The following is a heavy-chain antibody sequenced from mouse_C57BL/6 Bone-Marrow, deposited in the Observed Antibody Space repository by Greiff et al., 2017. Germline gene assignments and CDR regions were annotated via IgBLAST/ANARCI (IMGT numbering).Heavy chain of an antibody. D-gene: IGHD1-1*02. V-gene: IGHV14-4*01. Sequence: VQLQQSGAELVRPGASVKLSCTASGFNIKDDYMHWVKQRPEQGLEWIGWIDPENGDTEYASKFQGKATITADTSANTAYLQLSSLTSEDTAVCYCTTCGYWYFDVWGTGTTVTVSS. CDR1: GFNIKDDY. CDR2: IDPENGDT. J-gene: IGHJ1*03. CDR3: TTCGYWYFDV.